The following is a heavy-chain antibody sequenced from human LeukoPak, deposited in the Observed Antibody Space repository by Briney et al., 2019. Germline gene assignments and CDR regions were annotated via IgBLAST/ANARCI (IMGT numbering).Heavy chain of an antibody. Sequence: PGGTLRLSCAASGFTFSSFAMTWVRQAPGKGLEWVSVIYSGGSTYYADSVKGRFTISRDNSKNTLYLQMNSLRAEDTAVYYCANFYVVTDDFDYWGQGTLVTVSS. CDR2: IYSGGST. CDR3: ANFYVVTDDFDY. CDR1: GFTFSSFA. D-gene: IGHD2-21*02. V-gene: IGHV3-23*03. J-gene: IGHJ4*02.